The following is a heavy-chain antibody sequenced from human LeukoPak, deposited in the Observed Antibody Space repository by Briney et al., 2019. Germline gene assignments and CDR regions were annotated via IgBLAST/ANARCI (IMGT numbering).Heavy chain of an antibody. CDR3: ARDYCSGGSCYLGRLDY. J-gene: IGHJ4*02. V-gene: IGHV3-30*04. CDR1: GFTFSSYA. D-gene: IGHD2-15*01. CDR2: ISYDGSNK. Sequence: GGSLRLSCAASGFTFSSYAMHWVRQAPGEGLEWVSVISYDGSNKYYADSVKGRFTISRDNSKNTLYLQMNSLRAEDTAVYYCARDYCSGGSCYLGRLDYWGQGTLVTVSS.